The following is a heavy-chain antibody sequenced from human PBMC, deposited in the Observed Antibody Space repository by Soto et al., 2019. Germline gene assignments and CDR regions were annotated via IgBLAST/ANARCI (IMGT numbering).Heavy chain of an antibody. V-gene: IGHV4-30-4*01. CDR1: GASVTSGDYY. D-gene: IGHD3-3*01. J-gene: IGHJ4*02. CDR3: ARGGLYDLWSGLFD. Sequence: SETLSLTCSVSGASVTSGDYYWNWIRQTPGTGLEWLGYMHDSGTASYNPSLKSRVTISRDTSKNQFSLKLTYVSAADTAVYFCARGGLYDLWSGLFDWGQGIRVTVSS. CDR2: MHDSGTA.